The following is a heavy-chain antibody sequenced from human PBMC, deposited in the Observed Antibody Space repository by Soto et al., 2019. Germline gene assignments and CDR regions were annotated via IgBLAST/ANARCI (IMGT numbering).Heavy chain of an antibody. D-gene: IGHD3-22*01. Sequence: QITLKESGPTLVQPTQTLTLTCTFSGFSLSTSGVGVGWIRQPPVKALEWLALIYWDDDKRYSPSLKIRHTITNDTSKKQVVLTMSNMDPVDTAASYCAHSDYYDSSGYYWAQGTLVTVSS. CDR2: IYWDDDK. CDR1: GFSLSTSGVG. V-gene: IGHV2-5*02. J-gene: IGHJ4*02. CDR3: AHSDYYDSSGYY.